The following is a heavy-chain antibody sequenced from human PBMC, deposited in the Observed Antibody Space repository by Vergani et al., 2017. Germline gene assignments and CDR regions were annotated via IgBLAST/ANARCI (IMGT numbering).Heavy chain of an antibody. Sequence: QVQLVESGGGVVQPGGSLRLSCAASGFTFNSYGMHWVRQAPGKGLEWGASIRSDESRRYYGESMEGPFTISRDNSKNTLYLQMKSLRPEDTGVDYCAKEEGGDCSGGTCYPEDWGQGTLVIVSS. CDR2: IRSDESRR. CDR1: GFTFNSYG. D-gene: IGHD2-15*01. CDR3: AKEEGGDCSGGTCYPED. V-gene: IGHV3-30*02. J-gene: IGHJ4*02.